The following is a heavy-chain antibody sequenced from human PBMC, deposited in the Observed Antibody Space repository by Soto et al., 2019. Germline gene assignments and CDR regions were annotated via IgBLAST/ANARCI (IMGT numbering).Heavy chain of an antibody. J-gene: IGHJ6*02. CDR3: ARSLGDLLVLDVYYGMDV. V-gene: IGHV4-39*01. CDR1: GGSISSSSYY. Sequence: SETLSLTCTVSGGSISSSSYYWGWIRQPPGKGLEWIGSIYYSGSTYYNPSLKSRVTISVDTSKNQFSLKLSSVTAADTAVFYCARSLGDLLVLDVYYGMDVWGQGTTVTVSS. D-gene: IGHD2-21*01. CDR2: IYYSGST.